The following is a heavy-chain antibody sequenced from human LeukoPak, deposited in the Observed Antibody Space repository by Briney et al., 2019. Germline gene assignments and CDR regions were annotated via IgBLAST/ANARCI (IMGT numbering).Heavy chain of an antibody. J-gene: IGHJ3*02. V-gene: IGHV1-18*01. CDR3: ARVIHDYIWGSYRYQSDAFDI. CDR1: GYTFSSYG. D-gene: IGHD3-16*02. Sequence: ASVKVSCKASGYTFSSYGVTWVRQAPGQGLEWMGWISAYSANTHYAQQFQGRVTMTTDTSRNTAYMELRSLRSDDTAVYYCARVIHDYIWGSYRYQSDAFDIWGQGTMVTVSS. CDR2: ISAYSANT.